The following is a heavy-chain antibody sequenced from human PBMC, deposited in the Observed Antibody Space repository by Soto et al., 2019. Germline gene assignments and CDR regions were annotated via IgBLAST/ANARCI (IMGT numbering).Heavy chain of an antibody. J-gene: IGHJ3*02. V-gene: IGHV5-51*01. CDR1: GYSFTSYW. CDR2: IYPGDSDT. CDR3: ATSRWLLGPAAFDI. D-gene: IGHD3-22*01. Sequence: GESLKISCRVAGYSFTSYWIGWMRQKPGKGLEWMGIIYPGDSDTRYSPSFQGQVTISADKSISTAYLQWSSLKASDTAMYYCATSRWLLGPAAFDIWGQGTMVTVSS.